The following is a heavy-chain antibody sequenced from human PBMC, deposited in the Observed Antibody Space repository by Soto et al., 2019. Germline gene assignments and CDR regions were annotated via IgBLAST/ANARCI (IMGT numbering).Heavy chain of an antibody. J-gene: IGHJ3*02. CDR1: GFTFSSYS. D-gene: IGHD3-22*01. V-gene: IGHV3-21*01. Sequence: PGGSLILSCAASGFTFSSYSMNWVRQAPGKGLEWVSSISSSSSYIYYADSVKGRFTTSRDNAKNSLYLQMNSLRAEDTAVYYCASIHLPGMIADAFDIWGQGTMVTVSS. CDR2: ISSSSSYI. CDR3: ASIHLPGMIADAFDI.